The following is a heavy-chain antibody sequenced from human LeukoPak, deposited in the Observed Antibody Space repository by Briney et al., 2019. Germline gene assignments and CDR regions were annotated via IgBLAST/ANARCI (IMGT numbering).Heavy chain of an antibody. D-gene: IGHD6-13*01. V-gene: IGHV4-59*01. CDR2: IYYSGST. CDR1: GGSISSYY. Sequence: SETLSLTCTVSGGSISSYYWSWIRQPPGKGLEWIGYIYYSGSTNYNPSLEGRVTISVDTSKNQSSLKLSSVTAADTAVYYCARGDGSSWFDYWGQGTLVTVSS. CDR3: ARGDGSSWFDY. J-gene: IGHJ4*02.